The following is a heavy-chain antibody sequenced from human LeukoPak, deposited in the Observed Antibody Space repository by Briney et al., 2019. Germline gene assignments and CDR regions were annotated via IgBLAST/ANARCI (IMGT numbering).Heavy chain of an antibody. V-gene: IGHV4-31*03. J-gene: IGHJ4*02. D-gene: IGHD1-26*01. Sequence: SETLSLTCTVSGGSISIGGYYWSWIRQQPGKGLEWIGYIYYSGSTYYNPSLKSRVTISVDTSKNQFSLRLTSVTAADTAVYYCARVQVGFFDYWGQGTLVTVSS. CDR1: GGSISIGGYY. CDR2: IYYSGST. CDR3: ARVQVGFFDY.